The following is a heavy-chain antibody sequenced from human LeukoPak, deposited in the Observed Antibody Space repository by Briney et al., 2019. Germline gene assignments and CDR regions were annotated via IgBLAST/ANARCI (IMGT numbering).Heavy chain of an antibody. CDR2: ISSSISTI. CDR1: GFTFSTYS. CDR3: ARDQVNYYDSFDY. Sequence: GGSLRLSCAASGFTFSTYSMNWVRQAPGKGLEWVSYISSSISTIYYADSVKGRFTISRDNAKNSLYLQMNSLRAEDTAVYYCARDQVNYYDSFDYWGQGTLVTVSS. D-gene: IGHD3-22*01. V-gene: IGHV3-48*01. J-gene: IGHJ4*02.